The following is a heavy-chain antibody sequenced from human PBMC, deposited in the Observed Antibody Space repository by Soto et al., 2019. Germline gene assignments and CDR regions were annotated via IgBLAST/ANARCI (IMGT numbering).Heavy chain of an antibody. CDR1: GYSFTSYW. CDR3: ARQVGYYDSSGYRYYYGMDV. V-gene: IGHV5-10-1*03. CDR2: IVPSDSYT. J-gene: IGHJ6*02. Sequence: EVQLVQSGAEVKKPGESLRISCKGSGYSFTSYWISWVRQMPGKGLEWMGRIVPSDSYTNYSPSFQGHVTISADKSISTAYLQWSSLKASDTAMYYCARQVGYYDSSGYRYYYGMDVWGQGTTVTVSS. D-gene: IGHD3-22*01.